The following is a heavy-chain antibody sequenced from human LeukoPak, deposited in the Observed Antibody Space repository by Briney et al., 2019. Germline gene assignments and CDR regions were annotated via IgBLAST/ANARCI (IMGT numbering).Heavy chain of an antibody. D-gene: IGHD3-16*01. CDR3: ATQRGSYLWGTDFDY. V-gene: IGHV1-2*02. J-gene: IGHJ4*02. Sequence: ASVKVSFKASGYTFTSYPISWVRQAPGQGLEWMGWINPNSGDTKYAQKFQGRVTMTRDTSISTAYMELSRLRSDDTAVYYCATQRGSYLWGTDFDYWGQGTLVTVSS. CDR2: INPNSGDT. CDR1: GYTFTSYP.